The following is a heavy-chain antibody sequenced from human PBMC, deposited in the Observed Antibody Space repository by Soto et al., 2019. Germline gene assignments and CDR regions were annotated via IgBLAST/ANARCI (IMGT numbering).Heavy chain of an antibody. CDR1: GGSISSGAYS. Sequence: SETLSLTCAVSGGSISSGAYSWSWIRQPPGKGLEWVGYIYHSGSTYYNPSLKSRVTISVDRSKNRFSLNLNSVTAADTAVYYCARVSGSYYYGMDVWGQGTTVTVSS. CDR2: IYHSGST. CDR3: ARVSGSYYYGMDV. V-gene: IGHV4-30-2*01. J-gene: IGHJ6*02.